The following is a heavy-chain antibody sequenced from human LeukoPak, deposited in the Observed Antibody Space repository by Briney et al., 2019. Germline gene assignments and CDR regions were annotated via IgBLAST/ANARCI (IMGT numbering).Heavy chain of an antibody. Sequence: PGGSLRLSCVPSGFILVNAWLTWVRQAPGKGLEWVGRIRSRADGGTTDYAAPVKGRFTISRDDSKNTLHLHMNRLKTEDTAVYYCATVEWFGDFHIDYWGQGTLVTVSS. D-gene: IGHD3-10*01. CDR2: IRSRADGGTT. CDR3: ATVEWFGDFHIDY. J-gene: IGHJ4*02. CDR1: GFILVNAW. V-gene: IGHV3-15*01.